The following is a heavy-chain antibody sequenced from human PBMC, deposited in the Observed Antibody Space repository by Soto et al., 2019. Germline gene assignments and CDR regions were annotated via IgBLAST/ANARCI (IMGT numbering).Heavy chain of an antibody. D-gene: IGHD5-18*01. V-gene: IGHV4-31*03. CDR1: GGSISSGSYY. Sequence: SSETLSLTCTVSGGSISSGSYYWSWIRQHPGKGLEWIGYIYYSGSTYYNPALKSRLTTSVDTSKNQFSLRLSSVTAADTAVYYCARVDTAMVIDYWGQGTLVTVSS. CDR2: IYYSGST. J-gene: IGHJ4*02. CDR3: ARVDTAMVIDY.